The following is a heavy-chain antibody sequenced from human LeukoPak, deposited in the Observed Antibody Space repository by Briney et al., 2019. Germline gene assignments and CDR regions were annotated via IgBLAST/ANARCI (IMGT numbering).Heavy chain of an antibody. D-gene: IGHD4-17*01. J-gene: IGHJ4*02. CDR2: IRGSGGST. V-gene: IGHV3-23*01. CDR1: GFTFSSYA. CDR3: AKAWALYGDIDFDY. Sequence: GGSLILSCAASGFTFSSYAMSWVRQAPGTGLEWVSAIRGSGGSTYYADSVRGRFTISRDNSKNTLYLQMNSLRAEDTAVYYCAKAWALYGDIDFDYWGQGTLVTVSS.